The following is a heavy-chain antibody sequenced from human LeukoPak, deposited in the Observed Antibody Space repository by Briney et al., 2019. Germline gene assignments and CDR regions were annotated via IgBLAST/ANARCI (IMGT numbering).Heavy chain of an antibody. J-gene: IGHJ6*03. CDR2: INPSGGST. D-gene: IGHD1-26*01. CDR3: ARGAYSGSYPSFMDV. Sequence: ASVKVSCKASGGTFSSYAISWVRQAPGQGLEWMGIINPSGGSTSYAQKFQGRVTMTRDMSTSTVYMELSSLRSEDTAVYYCARGAYSGSYPSFMDVWGKGTTVTVSS. V-gene: IGHV1-46*01. CDR1: GGTFSSYA.